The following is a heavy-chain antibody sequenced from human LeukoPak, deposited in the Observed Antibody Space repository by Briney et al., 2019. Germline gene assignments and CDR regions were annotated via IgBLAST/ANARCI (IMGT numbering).Heavy chain of an antibody. CDR3: ARVKVRGYCSGGSCSRYYYYMDV. V-gene: IGHV1-2*02. D-gene: IGHD2-15*01. Sequence: ASVKVSCKASGYTFTCYYMHWVRHAPGQGLEWMGWINPNSGGTNYAQKFQGRVTMTRDTSISTAYMELSRLRSDDTAVYYCARVKVRGYCSGGSCSRYYYYMDVWGKGTTVTVSS. J-gene: IGHJ6*03. CDR1: GYTFTCYY. CDR2: INPNSGGT.